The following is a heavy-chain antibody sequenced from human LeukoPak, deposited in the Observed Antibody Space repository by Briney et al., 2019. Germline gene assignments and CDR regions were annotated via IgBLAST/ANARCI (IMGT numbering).Heavy chain of an antibody. Sequence: PGGSLRLSCAASGFTFSSYAMSWVRQAPGKGLEWVSAISGSGGSTYCADSVKGRFTISRDNSKNTLYLQMNSLRAEDTAVYYCAKAPSIKRYYDFWSGYTSPYFDYWGQGTLVTVSS. CDR3: AKAPSIKRYYDFWSGYTSPYFDY. J-gene: IGHJ4*02. CDR2: ISGSGGST. D-gene: IGHD3-3*01. V-gene: IGHV3-23*01. CDR1: GFTFSSYA.